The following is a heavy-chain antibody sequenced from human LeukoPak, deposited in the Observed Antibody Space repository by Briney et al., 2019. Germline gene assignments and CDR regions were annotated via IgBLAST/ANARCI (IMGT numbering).Heavy chain of an antibody. Sequence: PSETLSLTCAVYGGSFSGYYWGWIRQPPGKGLEWIGSIYHSGSTYYYPSLKSRVTISVDTSKNQFSLKLSSVTAADTAVYYCARLLEPATGYYMDVWGKGTTVTISS. CDR3: ARLLEPATGYYMDV. D-gene: IGHD5-24*01. V-gene: IGHV4-38-2*01. CDR2: IYHSGST. J-gene: IGHJ6*03. CDR1: GGSFSGYY.